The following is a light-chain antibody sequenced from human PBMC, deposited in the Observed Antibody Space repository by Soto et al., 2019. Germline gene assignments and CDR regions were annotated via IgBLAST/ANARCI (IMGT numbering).Light chain of an antibody. CDR3: QRYDVSLSRYV. J-gene: IGLJ1*01. CDR2: TNT. Sequence: QSVVTQPPSASGTPGQRGTVSSSGSSSNSGSNYAFWYQQLPGTAPKLLISTNTNPPSRAPDPFSGATSGPSTSLAITVLQAEDEAYYYRQRYDVSLSRYVCGAGTKVTV. V-gene: IGLV1-47*02. CDR1: SSNSGSNY.